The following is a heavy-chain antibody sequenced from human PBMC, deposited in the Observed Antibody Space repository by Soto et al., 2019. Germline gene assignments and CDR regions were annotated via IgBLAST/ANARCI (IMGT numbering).Heavy chain of an antibody. CDR3: ATYSGNYERYGVYYGMDV. V-gene: IGHV3-23*01. CDR2: ISGSGGST. CDR1: GFTFSNYA. D-gene: IGHD1-26*01. J-gene: IGHJ6*02. Sequence: GGSLRLSCAASGFTFSNYAISWVRQAPGKGLEWVSSISGSGGSTYYADSVNGRFTISRDNSKNTLYLQMNSLRAEDTAVYYCATYSGNYERYGVYYGMDVWGQGTTVTVSS.